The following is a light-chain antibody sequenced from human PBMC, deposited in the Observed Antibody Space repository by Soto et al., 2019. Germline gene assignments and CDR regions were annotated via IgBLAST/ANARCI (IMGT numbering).Light chain of an antibody. Sequence: DIQLTQSPSFLSASLGDRVNITCRASQGISSYLAWYQQKPGKAPKLLIYAASTLQSGVPSRFSGSGSGTEFTLTISSLQPEDFATYYCQQLNSYPPFFGGGTKVEIK. CDR3: QQLNSYPPF. J-gene: IGKJ4*01. CDR1: QGISSY. V-gene: IGKV1-9*01. CDR2: AAS.